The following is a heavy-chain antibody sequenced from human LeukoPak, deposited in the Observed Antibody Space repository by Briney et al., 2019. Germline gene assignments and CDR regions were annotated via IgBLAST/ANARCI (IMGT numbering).Heavy chain of an antibody. CDR1: GGSISNSGYY. Sequence: SETLSLTCTVSGGSISNSGYYWGWIRQPPGKGLEWIGNIYYNGSTYYNPSLKSRVTISVDTSKNQFSLKLSSVTAADTAVYYCAKTYYYDPFDFWGQGTLVTVSS. CDR3: AKTYYYDPFDF. CDR2: IYYNGST. J-gene: IGHJ4*02. V-gene: IGHV4-39*01. D-gene: IGHD3-22*01.